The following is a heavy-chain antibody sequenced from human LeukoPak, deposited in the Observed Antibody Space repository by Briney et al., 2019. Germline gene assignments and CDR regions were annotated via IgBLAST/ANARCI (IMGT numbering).Heavy chain of an antibody. CDR2: IIPAFGTP. V-gene: IGHV1-69*13. J-gene: IGHJ4*02. CDR3: SSRGGSTSSLDS. Sequence: SVTVSCKASRGTFSNLAFSWVRHAPGQGLEWMGGIIPAFGTPSYPQRFHGRVTISADESTSSVYMELSGLRSEDTAVYYCSSRGGSTSSLDSWGQGTLV. D-gene: IGHD6-6*01. CDR1: RGTFSNLA.